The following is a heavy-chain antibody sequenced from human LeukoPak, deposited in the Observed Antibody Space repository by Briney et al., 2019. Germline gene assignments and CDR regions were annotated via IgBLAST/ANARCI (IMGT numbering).Heavy chain of an antibody. CDR2: INHSGST. Sequence: SETLSLTCAVYGGSFSGYYWSWIRQPPGKGLEWIGEINHSGSTNYNPSLKSRVTIPVDTSKNQFSLKLSSVTAADTAVYYCARAPRYYDFWSGHNWFDPWGQGTLVTVSS. CDR1: GGSFSGYY. D-gene: IGHD3-3*01. CDR3: ARAPRYYDFWSGHNWFDP. V-gene: IGHV4-34*01. J-gene: IGHJ5*02.